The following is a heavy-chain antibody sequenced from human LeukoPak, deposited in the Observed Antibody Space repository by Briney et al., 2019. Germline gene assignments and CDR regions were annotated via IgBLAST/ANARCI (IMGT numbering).Heavy chain of an antibody. CDR3: ARSGTTGTTVYAFDM. Sequence: SETLSLTCTVSGGSTSGYYRNWIRQPPGKGLEWVGYIYYTGSTNYSPSLKSRVTISVDTSKNQFSLKLSSVTAADTAVYYCARSGTTGTTVYAFDMWGQGTMVTVSS. CDR1: GGSTSGYY. J-gene: IGHJ3*02. CDR2: IYYTGST. D-gene: IGHD1-1*01. V-gene: IGHV4-59*12.